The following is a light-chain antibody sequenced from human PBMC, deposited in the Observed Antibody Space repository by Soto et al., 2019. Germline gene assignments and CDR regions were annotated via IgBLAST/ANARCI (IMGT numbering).Light chain of an antibody. Sequence: QSVLTQPPSASGTPGQRVTISCSGSSSNIGSNTVNWYQKFPGTAPKLLIYSSILRPSGVPDRFSGSKSGTSASLAISGLQSEDEADYYCSSHAGSSAFYVFGTGTKLTVL. J-gene: IGLJ1*01. V-gene: IGLV1-44*01. CDR2: SSI. CDR3: SSHAGSSAFYV. CDR1: SSNIGSNT.